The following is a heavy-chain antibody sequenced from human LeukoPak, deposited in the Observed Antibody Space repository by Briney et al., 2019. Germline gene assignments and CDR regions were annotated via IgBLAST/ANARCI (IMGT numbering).Heavy chain of an antibody. CDR1: GFTFSSYG. CDR3: AQGPRGYSAPHPLDY. D-gene: IGHD5-12*01. V-gene: IGHV3-30*18. CDR2: ISNDGNKI. J-gene: IGHJ4*02. Sequence: PGGSLILSSAASGFTFSSYGMHWVRQAPDKGLEWVAVISNDGNKIYYADSVKGRFTISRDNARNTLYLQMNNLRDEDTALYYCAQGPRGYSAPHPLDYWGQGTLVTVSS.